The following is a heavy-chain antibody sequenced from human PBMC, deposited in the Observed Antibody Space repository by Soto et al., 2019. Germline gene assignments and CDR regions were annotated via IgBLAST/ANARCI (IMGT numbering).Heavy chain of an antibody. CDR3: ARARGRAYYGSGSYYPY. Sequence: QVQLQQWGAGLLKPSETLSLTCAVYGGSFSGYYWSWIRQPPGKGLEWIGEINHSGSTNYNPSLKSRVTISVDTSKHQFSLKLSSVTAADTAVYYCARARGRAYYGSGSYYPYWGQGTLVTVSS. D-gene: IGHD3-10*01. J-gene: IGHJ4*02. CDR2: INHSGST. V-gene: IGHV4-34*01. CDR1: GGSFSGYY.